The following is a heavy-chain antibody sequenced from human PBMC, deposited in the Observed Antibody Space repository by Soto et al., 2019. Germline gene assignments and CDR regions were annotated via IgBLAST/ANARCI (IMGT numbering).Heavy chain of an antibody. D-gene: IGHD4-17*01. V-gene: IGHV1-69*12. CDR3: ASNYGDYRYYYGMDV. J-gene: IGHJ6*02. CDR1: VGTFSSYA. Sequence: QVQLVQSGAEVKKPGSSVKVSCKASVGTFSSYAISWVRQAPGQGLEWMAGIIPLFGTADYAQKFQGRVTITADESTSTACMELSSLRSEDTAVYYCASNYGDYRYYYGMDVWGQGTTVTVSS. CDR2: IIPLFGTA.